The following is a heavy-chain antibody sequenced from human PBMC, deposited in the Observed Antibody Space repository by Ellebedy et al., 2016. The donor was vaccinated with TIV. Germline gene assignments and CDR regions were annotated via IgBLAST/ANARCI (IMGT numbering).Heavy chain of an antibody. CDR1: GFTFISFS. CDR3: TGESPPLAHSGSASSWFDS. J-gene: IGHJ5*01. V-gene: IGHV3-30*04. D-gene: IGHD3-10*01. CDR2: SSYDGNDS. Sequence: PGGSLRPSCVPPGFTFISFSLHWVRQPPGKGLEWVAVSSYDGNDSYYADSVKGRFTISRDSSKNTVYLKMSSLTSDDWAIYYCTGESPPLAHSGSASSWFDSWGQGTLVTVSS.